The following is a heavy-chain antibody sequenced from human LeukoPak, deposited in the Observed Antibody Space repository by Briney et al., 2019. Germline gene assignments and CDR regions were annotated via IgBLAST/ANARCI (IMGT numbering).Heavy chain of an antibody. D-gene: IGHD7-27*01. CDR3: ARAPPTWGYEY. CDR1: GYTFTSYD. V-gene: IGHV1-8*01. CDR2: MSPNSGDT. J-gene: IGHJ4*02. Sequence: ASVTVSFKASGYTFTSYDFNWVRQATGQGTEWMGWMSPNSGDTGYAQKFQDRVTITRKNSIRTAYMELSSLRSDDTAVYYCARAPPTWGYEYWGPGTLVTVSS.